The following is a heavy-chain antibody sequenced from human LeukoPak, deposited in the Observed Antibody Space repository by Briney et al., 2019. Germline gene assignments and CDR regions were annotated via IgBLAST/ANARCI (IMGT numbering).Heavy chain of an antibody. CDR2: IKSKTDGGTT. V-gene: IGHV3-15*01. CDR3: GTDDPRWPY. J-gene: IGHJ4*02. D-gene: IGHD4-23*01. Sequence: GGSLRLSCVVSGIIFNTAWMTWVRQTPGKGLEWVGRIKSKTDGGTTEYAAPVKGRFTISRDDSAHTLYLQMNNLKTEDTAVYFCGTDDPRWPYWGQGTLVTVSS. CDR1: GIIFNTAW.